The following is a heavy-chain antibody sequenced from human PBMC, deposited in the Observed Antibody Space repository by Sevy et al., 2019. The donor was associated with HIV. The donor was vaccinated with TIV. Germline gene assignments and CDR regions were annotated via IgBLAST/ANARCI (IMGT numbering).Heavy chain of an antibody. CDR2: ISGSGGST. CDR3: AKEIQLWSDAEYYFDY. CDR1: GFTFSSYA. Sequence: GGSLRLSCAASGFTFSSYAMSWVRQAPGKGLEWVSAISGSGGSTYYADSVKGRFTISRDNSKNMLYLQMNSLRAEDTAVYYCAKEIQLWSDAEYYFDYWGQGTLVTVSS. D-gene: IGHD5-18*01. V-gene: IGHV3-23*01. J-gene: IGHJ4*02.